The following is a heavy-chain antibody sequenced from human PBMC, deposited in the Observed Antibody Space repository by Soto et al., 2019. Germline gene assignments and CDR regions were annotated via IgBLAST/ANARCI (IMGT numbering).Heavy chain of an antibody. J-gene: IGHJ4*02. D-gene: IGHD5-18*01. Sequence: QVQLVQSGAEVKKPESSVKVSCKAPGGTFSTYAISWVRQAPGQGLEWMGGIIPMFGTANYAQRFQDRVTVTADDPTTTVYMELSSLSSEATAVYFCASGIQLWLRRINNGYSGWGQGTLVTVSS. V-gene: IGHV1-69*12. CDR2: IIPMFGTA. CDR1: GGTFSTYA. CDR3: ASGIQLWLRRINNGYSG.